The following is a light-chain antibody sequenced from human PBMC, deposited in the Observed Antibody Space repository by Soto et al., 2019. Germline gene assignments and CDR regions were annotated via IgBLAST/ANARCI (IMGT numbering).Light chain of an antibody. J-gene: IGKJ4*01. CDR1: QSVSSY. Sequence: EIVMTQSPATLSVSPGGRATLSCRASQSVSSYLAWYQQKPGQAPRLLIYGGSSRATGIPVRFSGSGSGTDFTLTISRLEPEDFAVYYCQQYNSWPLTFGGGTKV. CDR3: QQYNSWPLT. CDR2: GGS. V-gene: IGKV3D-15*01.